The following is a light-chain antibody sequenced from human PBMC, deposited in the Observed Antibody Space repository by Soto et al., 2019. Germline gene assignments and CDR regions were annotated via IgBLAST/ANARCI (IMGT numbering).Light chain of an antibody. CDR2: DAS. CDR1: QDISNY. Sequence: DIQMTQSPSSLSASVGDRVTITCQASQDISNYLNWYQQKPGKAPKLLIYDASNLETGVPSRFSGSGSGTDFTFTISSLQPEDIATYYCQQYDTLLFTFGPGTKVEIK. J-gene: IGKJ3*01. CDR3: QQYDTLLFT. V-gene: IGKV1-33*01.